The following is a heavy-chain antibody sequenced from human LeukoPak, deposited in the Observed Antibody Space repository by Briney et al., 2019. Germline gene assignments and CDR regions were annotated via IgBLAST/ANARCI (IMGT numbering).Heavy chain of an antibody. CDR1: GGSISSGDYY. V-gene: IGHV4-61*08. D-gene: IGHD6-13*01. Sequence: SQTLSLTCTVSGGSISSGDYYWSWIRQPPGKGLEWIGYIYYSGSTNYNPSLKSRVTISVDTSKNQFSLKLSSVTAADTAVYYCARDPSSWGNYWYFDLWGRGTLVTVSS. CDR3: ARDPSSWGNYWYFDL. J-gene: IGHJ2*01. CDR2: IYYSGST.